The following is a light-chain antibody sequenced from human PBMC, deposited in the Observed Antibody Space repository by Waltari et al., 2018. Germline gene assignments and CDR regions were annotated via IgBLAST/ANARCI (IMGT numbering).Light chain of an antibody. V-gene: IGKV2-29*02. J-gene: IGKJ2*03. CDR3: MQALQTPYS. CDR2: RVS. Sequence: DIVMTQTPLSLPVTPGEPVSISCKSSQSLLHSNGNTYLFWYLQKPGQPPRLLIYRVSNRFSGVPDRFSGSGSGTDFTLKISRVEAEDVEVYYCMQALQTPYSFGQGTKVEIK. CDR1: QSLLHSNGNTY.